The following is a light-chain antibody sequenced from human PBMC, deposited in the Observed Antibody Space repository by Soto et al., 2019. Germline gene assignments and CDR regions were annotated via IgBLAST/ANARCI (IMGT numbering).Light chain of an antibody. CDR1: SSDVGGYNY. CDR3: SSYAGSNNVL. J-gene: IGLJ2*01. V-gene: IGLV2-8*01. Sequence: QSALTQPPSASGSPGQSVTISCSGTSSDVGGYNYVSWYQQHPGKAPKLMIYEVTKRPSGVPDRFSGSKSGNTASLTVSGLQVEDEADYYCSSYAGSNNVLFGGGTKLT. CDR2: EVT.